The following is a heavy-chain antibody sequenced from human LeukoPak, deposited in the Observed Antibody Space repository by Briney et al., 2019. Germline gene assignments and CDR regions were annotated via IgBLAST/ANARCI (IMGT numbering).Heavy chain of an antibody. D-gene: IGHD1-26*01. J-gene: IGHJ4*02. CDR3: VRQPDSARYGFDF. CDR2: IHSDGNT. V-gene: IGHV3-53*01. Sequence: GGSLRLSCAASGFTVSNNLMYWVRQAPGKGLEWVSVIHSDGNTLYADSVEGRFTISRESAKNSLYLQMNSLRAEDTAVYYCVRQPDSARYGFDFWGQGTLVTVSS. CDR1: GFTVSNNL.